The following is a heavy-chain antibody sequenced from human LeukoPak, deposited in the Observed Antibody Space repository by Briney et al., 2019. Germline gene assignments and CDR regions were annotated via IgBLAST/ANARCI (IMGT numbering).Heavy chain of an antibody. J-gene: IGHJ4*02. CDR1: GYTFTSYG. Sequence: GASVKVSCKASGYTFTSYGISWVRQAPGQGLEWMGWISAYNGNTNYAQKLQGRVTMTTDTSTSTAYMELRSLRSDDTAVYYYARDDYVWGSYRIDYWGQGTLVTVSS. D-gene: IGHD3-16*02. CDR3: ARDDYVWGSYRIDY. V-gene: IGHV1-18*01. CDR2: ISAYNGNT.